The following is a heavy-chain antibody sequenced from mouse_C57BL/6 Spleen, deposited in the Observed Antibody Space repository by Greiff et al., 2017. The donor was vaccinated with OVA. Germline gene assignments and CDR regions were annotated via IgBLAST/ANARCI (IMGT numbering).Heavy chain of an antibody. V-gene: IGHV5-17*01. D-gene: IGHD1-3*01. CDR3: ARRDLVGYFDV. CDR2: ISSGSSTI. Sequence: EVMLVESGGGLVKPGGSLKLSWAASGFTFSDYGMHWVRQAPEKGLEWVAYISSGSSTIYYADTVKGRFTISRDNAKNTLFLQMTSLRSEDTAMYYCARRDLVGYFDVWGTGTTVTVSS. CDR1: GFTFSDYG. J-gene: IGHJ1*03.